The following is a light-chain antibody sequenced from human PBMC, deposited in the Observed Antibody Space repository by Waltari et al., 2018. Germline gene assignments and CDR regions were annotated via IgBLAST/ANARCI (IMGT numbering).Light chain of an antibody. CDR3: QQYKNWFWT. CDR1: QSVSSN. J-gene: IGKJ1*01. V-gene: IGKV3-15*01. Sequence: DIALTQSPATLSVSPGEGATLPCRASQSVSSNSAWYQQKPGQAPRLLIYGASTRATGSPARFSGSGSGTDFTLTISSMQSEDFAVYYCQQYKNWFWTFGQGTKVEI. CDR2: GAS.